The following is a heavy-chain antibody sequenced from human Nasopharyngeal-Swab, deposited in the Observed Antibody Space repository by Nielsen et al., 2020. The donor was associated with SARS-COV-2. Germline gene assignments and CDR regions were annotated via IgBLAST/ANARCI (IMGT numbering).Heavy chain of an antibody. V-gene: IGHV3-11*06. CDR1: GFTFSDYY. CDR2: ISSSSSYT. D-gene: IGHD2-15*01. J-gene: IGHJ4*02. Sequence: GESLKISCAASGFTFSDYYMSWIRQAPGKGLEWVSYISSSSSYTNYADSVKGRFTISRDNAKNSLYLQMNSLRAEDTAVYYCARPPGYCSGGSCYSWGQGTLVTVSS. CDR3: ARPPGYCSGGSCYS.